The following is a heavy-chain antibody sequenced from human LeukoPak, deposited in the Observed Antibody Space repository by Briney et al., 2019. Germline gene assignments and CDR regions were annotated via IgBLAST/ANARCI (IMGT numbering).Heavy chain of an antibody. V-gene: IGHV3-33*01. CDR3: ARELYGEYSNWFDP. Sequence: GGSLRLSRAESVFTFSSYGMHWVRQASGKGLEWVAVILYDGSNKYLADSMTGRFSISEDNSKKTLYLQMNSLRAEDTDVYYCARELYGEYSNWFDPWGQGTLVTVSS. D-gene: IGHD4-17*01. CDR2: ILYDGSNK. J-gene: IGHJ5*02. CDR1: VFTFSSYG.